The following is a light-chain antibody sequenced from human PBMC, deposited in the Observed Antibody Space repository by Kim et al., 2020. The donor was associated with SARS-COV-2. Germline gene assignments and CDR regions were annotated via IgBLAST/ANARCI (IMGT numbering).Light chain of an antibody. Sequence: QSVLTQPPSVSGAQGQRVTISCTGSSSTIGAGYDVHWYQQLPGAAPKLLIFGNTRRPSGVPDRFSGSKSGTSASLAITGLQAEDEADYFCQSYDSMSGSRVFGGGTQLTVL. J-gene: IGLJ2*01. CDR2: GNT. CDR1: SSTIGAGYD. V-gene: IGLV1-40*01. CDR3: QSYDSMSGSRV.